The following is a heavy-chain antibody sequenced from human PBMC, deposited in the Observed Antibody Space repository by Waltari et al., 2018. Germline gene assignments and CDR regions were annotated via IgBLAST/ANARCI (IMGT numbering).Heavy chain of an antibody. D-gene: IGHD1-26*01. CDR1: GGSFSGYY. V-gene: IGHV4-34*04. Sequence: QVQLQQWGAGLLKPSETLSLTCAVYGGSFSGYYWSWIRQPPGKGLEWIGEINPSGSTNNNPALKSRATISVDTSKNQFSLKRSSVTAADTAVYYCARGGEVVGAKNDYWGQGTLVTVSS. J-gene: IGHJ4*02. CDR3: ARGGEVVGAKNDY. CDR2: INPSGST.